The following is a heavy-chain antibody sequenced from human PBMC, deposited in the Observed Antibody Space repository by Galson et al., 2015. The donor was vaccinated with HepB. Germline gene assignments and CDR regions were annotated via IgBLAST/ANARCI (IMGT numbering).Heavy chain of an antibody. Sequence: RLSCAASGFTFSDFGMHWVRQAPGKGLEWVARISYDGRNEYYPDSLKGRFTISRDNSNNTLSLQMNSLRTEDTAVYYCAKGINMGAYYFDSWGQGTLVTVSS. CDR2: ISYDGRNE. D-gene: IGHD1-26*01. CDR1: GFTFSDFG. V-gene: IGHV3-30*18. CDR3: AKGINMGAYYFDS. J-gene: IGHJ4*02.